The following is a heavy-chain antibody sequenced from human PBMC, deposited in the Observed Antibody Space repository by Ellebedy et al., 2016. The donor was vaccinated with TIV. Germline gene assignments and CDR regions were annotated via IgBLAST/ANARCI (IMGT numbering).Heavy chain of an antibody. V-gene: IGHV4-4*02. D-gene: IGHD3-10*01. Sequence: SETLSLXCAVSGGSISSSNWWSWVRQPSGKGLEWIGEINHSGSTNYNPSLKSRVTISVDTSKNQFSLKLSSVTAADTAVYYCARMLLWFGGCMDVWGQGTTVTVSS. CDR2: INHSGST. J-gene: IGHJ6*02. CDR1: GGSISSSNW. CDR3: ARMLLWFGGCMDV.